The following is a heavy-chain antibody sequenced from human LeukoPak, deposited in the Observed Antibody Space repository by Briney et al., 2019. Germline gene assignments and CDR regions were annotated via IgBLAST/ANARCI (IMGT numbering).Heavy chain of an antibody. CDR1: GDSISYFY. CDR2: ISGSGST. J-gene: IGHJ1*01. D-gene: IGHD6-13*01. CDR3: ARGSSSSWRPRYFQH. Sequence: TSETLSLTCSVSGDSISYFYWSWIRQAAGKGLEWIGRISGSGSTDYNASLKSRVTMSVDTSKNQLSPKVISVTAADTAVYYCARGSSSSWRPRYFQHWGQGTLVTVSS. V-gene: IGHV4-4*07.